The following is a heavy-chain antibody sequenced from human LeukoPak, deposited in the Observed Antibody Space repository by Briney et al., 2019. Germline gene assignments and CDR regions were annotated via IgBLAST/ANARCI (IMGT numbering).Heavy chain of an antibody. J-gene: IGHJ4*02. V-gene: IGHV4-34*01. CDR3: ARARSVATTFPFDY. Sequence: SETLSLTCAVYGGSFSGYYWSWIRQPPGKGLEWIGEINHSGSTNYNPSLKSRVTISVDTSKNQFSLKLSSVTAADTAVYYCARARSVATTFPFDYWGQGSQVTVSS. D-gene: IGHD5-12*01. CDR2: INHSGST. CDR1: GGSFSGYY.